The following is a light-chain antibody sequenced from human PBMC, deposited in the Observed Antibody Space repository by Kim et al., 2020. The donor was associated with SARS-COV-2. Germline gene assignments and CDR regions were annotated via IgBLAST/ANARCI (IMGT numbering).Light chain of an antibody. V-gene: IGKV3-15*01. CDR1: QSIASS. Sequence: VSPGERATRTCRASQSIASSLAWYQQKPGQAPRLLIYGASTRATGISARFSGSGSGTEFTLTLSSLQSEDFAVYYCQQYNSWPLTFGQGTRLEIK. CDR2: GAS. CDR3: QQYNSWPLT. J-gene: IGKJ5*01.